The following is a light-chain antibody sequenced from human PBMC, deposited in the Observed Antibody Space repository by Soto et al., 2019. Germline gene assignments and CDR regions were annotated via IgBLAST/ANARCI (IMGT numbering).Light chain of an antibody. CDR2: DAS. V-gene: IGKV3-15*01. CDR3: QQYDDWPPT. J-gene: IGKJ1*01. CDR1: QSVSNK. Sequence: EIVMTQSPATVSVSPGERVTLSCRASQSVSNKLAWYQQKPGRAPRLLIYDASGRAGSVPARLSGSGSGTEFTLTISSLQSEDFAVSFCQQYDDWPPTSGQGTKVDIK.